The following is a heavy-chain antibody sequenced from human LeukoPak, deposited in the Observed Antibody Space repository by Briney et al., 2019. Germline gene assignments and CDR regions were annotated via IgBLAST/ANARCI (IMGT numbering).Heavy chain of an antibody. Sequence: GASVKVSCKASGYTFTGYYMHWVRQAPGQGLEWMGWINPNSGGTNYAQKFQGRVTMTRDTSISTAYMELSRLRSDDTAVYYCARDPQWLVHYFDYWGQGTLATVSS. CDR1: GYTFTGYY. CDR3: ARDPQWLVHYFDY. CDR2: INPNSGGT. J-gene: IGHJ4*02. V-gene: IGHV1-2*02. D-gene: IGHD6-19*01.